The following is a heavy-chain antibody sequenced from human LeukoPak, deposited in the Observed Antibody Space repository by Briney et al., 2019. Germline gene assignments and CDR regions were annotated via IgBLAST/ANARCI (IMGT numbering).Heavy chain of an antibody. CDR2: INHSGST. V-gene: IGHV4-34*01. D-gene: IGHD3-10*01. Sequence: SETLSLTCAVYGGSFSGYYWGWIRQPPGKGLEWIGEINHSGSTNYNPSLKSRVTISVDTSKNQFSLKLSSVTAADTAVYYCARGPGSGSYYGYWGQGTLVTVSS. CDR3: ARGPGSGSYYGY. J-gene: IGHJ4*02. CDR1: GGSFSGYY.